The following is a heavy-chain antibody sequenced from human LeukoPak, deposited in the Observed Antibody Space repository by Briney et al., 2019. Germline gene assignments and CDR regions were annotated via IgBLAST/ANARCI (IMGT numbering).Heavy chain of an antibody. J-gene: IGHJ4*02. Sequence: ASVKVSCKASGYTFTSYGISWVRQAPGQGLEWMGWISAHNGNTNYAQKVQGRVTMTTDTSTSTAYMELRSLRSDDTAVYYCARFAMYHYDSSGYYDWGQGTLVTVSS. CDR3: ARFAMYHYDSSGYYD. CDR2: ISAHNGNT. CDR1: GYTFTSYG. D-gene: IGHD3-22*01. V-gene: IGHV1-18*01.